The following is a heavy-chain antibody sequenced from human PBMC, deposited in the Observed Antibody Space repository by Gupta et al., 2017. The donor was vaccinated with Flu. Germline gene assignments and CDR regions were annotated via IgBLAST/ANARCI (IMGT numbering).Heavy chain of an antibody. CDR3: AKDDWDMMSCGVGFFDS. Sequence: GLEWVATITGSGGQTYYSDSVKGRFIISRDNSKNTVFLQLNSLRGDDTAVYHCAKDDWDMMSCGVGFFDSWGQGTQVIVSS. V-gene: IGHV3-23*01. CDR2: ITGSGGQT. J-gene: IGHJ4*02. D-gene: IGHD3-3*01.